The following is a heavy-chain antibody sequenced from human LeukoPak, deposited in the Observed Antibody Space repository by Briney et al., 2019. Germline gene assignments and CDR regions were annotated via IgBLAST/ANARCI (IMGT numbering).Heavy chain of an antibody. CDR1: GGSFSGYY. V-gene: IGHV4-34*01. Sequence: SETLSLTCAVYGGSFSGYYWSWIRQPPGKGLEWIGEINHSGSTNYNPSLKSRVTISVDTSKNQFSLKLSSVTAADTAVYYCARHRKNHSSSWYGTFYYMDVWGKGTTVTISS. CDR3: ARHRKNHSSSWYGTFYYMDV. J-gene: IGHJ6*03. D-gene: IGHD6-13*01. CDR2: INHSGST.